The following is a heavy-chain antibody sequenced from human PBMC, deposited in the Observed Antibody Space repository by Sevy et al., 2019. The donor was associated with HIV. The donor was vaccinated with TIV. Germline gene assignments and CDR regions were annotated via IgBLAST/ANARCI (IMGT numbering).Heavy chain of an antibody. CDR2: IYHSGST. CDR3: ARGASSWNDVYNWFDP. V-gene: IGHV4-30-2*01. J-gene: IGHJ5*02. D-gene: IGHD1-1*01. CDR1: GDSISSGGYS. Sequence: SETLSLTCAVSGDSISSGGYSWSWIRQPPGKGLEWIGYIYHSGSTYYNPSLKSRVTISVDRSKNQFSLRLSSVTAADTAVYYCARGASSWNDVYNWFDPWGQGTLVTVSS.